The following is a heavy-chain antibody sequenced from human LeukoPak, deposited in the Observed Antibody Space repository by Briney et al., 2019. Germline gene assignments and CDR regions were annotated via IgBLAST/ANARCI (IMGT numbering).Heavy chain of an antibody. CDR3: ARGGQQPNIDY. V-gene: IGHV4-31*03. Sequence: SQTLSLTCTVSGGSISSGGYYWSWIRQHPGKGLEWIGYIYYSGSTYNNPSLKSRVTISVDTSKNQFSLKLSSVTAADTAVYYCARGGQQPNIDYWGQGTLVTVSS. D-gene: IGHD6-13*01. CDR2: IYYSGST. CDR1: GGSISSGGYY. J-gene: IGHJ4*02.